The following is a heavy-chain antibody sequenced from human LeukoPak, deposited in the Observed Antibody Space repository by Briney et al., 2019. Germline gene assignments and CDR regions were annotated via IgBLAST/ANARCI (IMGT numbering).Heavy chain of an antibody. CDR2: ISAYNGNT. CDR1: GYALTSYG. CDR3: ARTRPKLGPSWFDP. V-gene: IGHV1-18*01. Sequence: PGASVKVSCMASGYALTSYGISWARQAPGQGLEWMGWISAYNGNTNYAQKLQGRVTMTTDTSTSTAYMELRSLRSDDTAVYYCARTRPKLGPSWFDPWGQGTLVTVSS. D-gene: IGHD3-16*01. J-gene: IGHJ5*02.